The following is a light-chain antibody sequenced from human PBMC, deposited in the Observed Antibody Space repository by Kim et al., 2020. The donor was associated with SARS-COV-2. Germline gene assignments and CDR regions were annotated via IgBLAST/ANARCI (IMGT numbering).Light chain of an antibody. CDR2: TVG. V-gene: IGLV2-11*03. J-gene: IGLJ1*01. CDR1: SSDIGGYDY. Sequence: GQSLTISCTGTSSDIGGYDYVSWYQQHPGKAPKLLIHTVGQRPSWVPDRFSGSKSGSTASLTISGLQAEDEADYYCCSFAGRHTYVFGTGTKVTVL. CDR3: CSFAGRHTYV.